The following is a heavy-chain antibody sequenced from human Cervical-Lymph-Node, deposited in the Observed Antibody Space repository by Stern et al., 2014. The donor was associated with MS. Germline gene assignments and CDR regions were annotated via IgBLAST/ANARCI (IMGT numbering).Heavy chain of an antibody. CDR3: AKRRDGFNYLAS. CDR2: ISSDGTEE. CDR1: GFTFRSYG. Sequence: VQLVESGGGVVQPGRALRLSCSASGFTFRSYGMHWVRQIPGKGLGWGALISSDGTEEFYADSVKGRFTISRDNSKKTLYLQMNGLKPEDTAVYSCAKRRDGFNYLASWGQGTLVTVSS. J-gene: IGHJ5*01. D-gene: IGHD5-24*01. V-gene: IGHV3-30*18.